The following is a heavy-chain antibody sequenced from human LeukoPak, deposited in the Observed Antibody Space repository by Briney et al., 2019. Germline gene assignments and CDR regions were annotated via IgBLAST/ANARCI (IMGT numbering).Heavy chain of an antibody. D-gene: IGHD3-10*01. J-gene: IGHJ4*02. CDR2: ISGSGGST. CDR3: AKDQRMRDYYGSGIRPYLYYFGY. V-gene: IGHV3-23*01. CDR1: GFTFSSYA. Sequence: PGGSLRLSCAASGFTFSSYAMSWVRQAPGKGLEWVSAISGSGGSTYYADSVKGRFTISRDNSKNTLYLQMNSLRAEDTAVYYCAKDQRMRDYYGSGIRPYLYYFGYWGQGTLVTVSS.